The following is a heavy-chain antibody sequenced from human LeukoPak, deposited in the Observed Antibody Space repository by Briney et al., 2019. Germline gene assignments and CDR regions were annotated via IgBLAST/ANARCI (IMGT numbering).Heavy chain of an antibody. CDR2: INPNSGGT. CDR3: ARGSLIVVGDFDY. V-gene: IGHV1-2*02. Sequence: ASVKVSCKASGHTFTGYYIHWVRQAPGQGLEWMGWINPNSGGTNYAEKFQGRVTMTRDTSISTAYVELSRLRSDDTAVYYCARGSLIVVGDFDYWGQGNLVTVSS. J-gene: IGHJ4*02. D-gene: IGHD3-22*01. CDR1: GHTFTGYY.